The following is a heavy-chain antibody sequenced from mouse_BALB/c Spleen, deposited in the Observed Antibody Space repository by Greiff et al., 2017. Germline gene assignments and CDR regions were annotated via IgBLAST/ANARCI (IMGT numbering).Heavy chain of an antibody. CDR1: GYTFTSYW. V-gene: IGHV1-7*01. D-gene: IGHD2-3*01. Sequence: VQLQQSGAELAKPGASVKMSCKASGYTFTSYWMHWVKQRPGQGLEWIGYINPSTGYTEYNQKFKDKATLTADKSSSTAYMQLSSLTSEDSAVYYCARAGDYDGYYVRAMDYWGQGTSVTVSS. CDR3: ARAGDYDGYYVRAMDY. CDR2: INPSTGYT. J-gene: IGHJ4*01.